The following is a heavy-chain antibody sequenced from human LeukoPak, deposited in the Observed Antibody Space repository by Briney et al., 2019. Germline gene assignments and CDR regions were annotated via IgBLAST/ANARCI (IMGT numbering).Heavy chain of an antibody. Sequence: GGHLRLSCAASGFTFSNYWISWVGPAPEKGLEWVANIKADGSEKQYVDSVKGRFTISRDNAKNSLYLQMNSLRAEDTAVYYCARDPCCYSSSWGPYFDYWGQGTLVTVSS. D-gene: IGHD2-2*01. CDR1: GFTFSNYW. CDR3: ARDPCCYSSSWGPYFDY. J-gene: IGHJ4*02. V-gene: IGHV3-7*01. CDR2: IKADGSEK.